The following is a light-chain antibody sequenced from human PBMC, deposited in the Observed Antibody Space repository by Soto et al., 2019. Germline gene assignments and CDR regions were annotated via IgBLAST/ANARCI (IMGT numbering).Light chain of an antibody. Sequence: EIVLTQSPGTLSLSPGERATLSCRASQIVSSTYLAWFQQKPGQAPRLLIYGASTRATGIPDRFSGSGSGTDFTLTISGLEPEDFAFYYCQQYDVTPPNTFGGGTKVE. CDR1: QIVSSTY. J-gene: IGKJ4*01. V-gene: IGKV3-20*01. CDR2: GAS. CDR3: QQYDVTPPNT.